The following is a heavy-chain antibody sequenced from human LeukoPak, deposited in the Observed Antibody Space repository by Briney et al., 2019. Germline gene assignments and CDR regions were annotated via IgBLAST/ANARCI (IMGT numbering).Heavy chain of an antibody. CDR3: ARLEQQLGTDYYYYSMDV. J-gene: IGHJ6*02. CDR1: GYTFTSYD. CDR2: MNPNSGNT. Sequence: ASVKVSCKASGYTFTSYDINWVRQATGQGLEWMGWMNPNSGNTGYAQKFQGRVTMTRNTSISTAYMELSSLRSEDTAVYYCARLEQQLGTDYYYYSMDVWGQGTSVTVSS. D-gene: IGHD6-13*01. V-gene: IGHV1-8*01.